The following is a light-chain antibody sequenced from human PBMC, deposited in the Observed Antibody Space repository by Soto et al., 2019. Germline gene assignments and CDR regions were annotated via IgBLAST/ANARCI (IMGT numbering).Light chain of an antibody. CDR2: EVS. V-gene: IGLV2-23*02. CDR1: SSDVGSYNL. CDR3: SSYAGSSTHVV. J-gene: IGLJ2*01. Sequence: QSVLTQPASVSGSPGQSIPISCTGTSSDVGSYNLVSWYQQHPGKAPKLMIYEVSKRPSGVSNRFSGSKSGNTASLTISGLQAEDEADYYCSSYAGSSTHVVFGGGTKLTVL.